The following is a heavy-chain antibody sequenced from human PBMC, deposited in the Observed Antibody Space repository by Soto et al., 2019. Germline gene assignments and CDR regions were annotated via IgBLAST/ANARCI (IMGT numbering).Heavy chain of an antibody. CDR3: ARGSWDDVTGHYYMDV. D-gene: IGHD1-1*01. V-gene: IGHV6-1*01. Sequence: SQTLSLICAISGDSVSSNSAAWNWIRQSPSRGLEWLGRTYYRSRWYNDYAVSVRSRITVNPDTSKNQFSLQLNSVTPEDTAVYYCARGSWDDVTGHYYMDVWGKGTTVTVSS. CDR2: TYYRSRWYN. CDR1: GDSVSSNSAA. J-gene: IGHJ6*03.